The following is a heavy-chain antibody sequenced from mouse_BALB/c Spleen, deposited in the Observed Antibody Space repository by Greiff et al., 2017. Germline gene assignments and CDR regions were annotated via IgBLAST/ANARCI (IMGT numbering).Heavy chain of an antibody. CDR2: ISSGSSTI. CDR3: ARDYYGSSDGRNWFAY. J-gene: IGHJ3*01. V-gene: IGHV5-17*02. D-gene: IGHD1-1*01. Sequence: DVHLVESGGGLVQPGGSRKLSCAASGFTFSSFGMHWVRQAPEKGLEWVAYISSGSSTIYYADTVKGRFTISRDNPKNTLFLQMTSLRSEDTAMYYCARDYYGSSDGRNWFAYWGQGTLVTVSA. CDR1: GFTFSSFG.